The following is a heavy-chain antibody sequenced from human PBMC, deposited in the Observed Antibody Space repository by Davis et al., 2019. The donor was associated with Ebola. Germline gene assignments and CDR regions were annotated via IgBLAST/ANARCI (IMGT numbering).Heavy chain of an antibody. CDR2: ISSSSSYI. CDR1: GFTFSSYS. D-gene: IGHD1-26*01. V-gene: IGHV3-21*01. CDR3: AKDIGSTEYFFDS. Sequence: PGGSLRLSCAASGFTFSSYSMNWVRQAPGKGLEWVSSISSSSSYIYYADSVKGRFIISKDNSKNILSLQMNSLRPEDTALYYCAKDIGSTEYFFDSWGQGTLVTVSS. J-gene: IGHJ4*02.